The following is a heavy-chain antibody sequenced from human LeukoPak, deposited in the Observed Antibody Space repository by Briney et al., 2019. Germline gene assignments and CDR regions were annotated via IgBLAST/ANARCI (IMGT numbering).Heavy chain of an antibody. CDR1: GYTLTELS. Sequence: ASVKVSCKVSGYTLTELSMHWVRQAPGKGLEWMGGFDPEDGETIYAQKFQGRVTMTEDTSTDTAYMELSSLRSEDTAVYYCAIWFGDLLSFDYWGQGTLVTVSS. V-gene: IGHV1-24*01. CDR2: FDPEDGET. J-gene: IGHJ4*02. D-gene: IGHD3-10*01. CDR3: AIWFGDLLSFDY.